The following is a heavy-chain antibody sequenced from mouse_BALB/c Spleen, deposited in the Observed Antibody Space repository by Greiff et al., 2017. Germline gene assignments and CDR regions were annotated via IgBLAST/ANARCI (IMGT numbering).Heavy chain of an antibody. Sequence: VQLQQSGPGLVQPSQSLSITCTVSGFSLTSYGVHWVRQSPGKGLEWLGVIWSGGSTDYNAAFISRLSISKDNSKSQVFFKMNSLQADDTAIYYCARKRDYYDYWGQGTLVTVSA. D-gene: IGHD1-1*01. CDR3: ARKRDYYDY. V-gene: IGHV2-4-1*01. CDR1: GFSLTSYG. J-gene: IGHJ3*01. CDR2: IWSGGST.